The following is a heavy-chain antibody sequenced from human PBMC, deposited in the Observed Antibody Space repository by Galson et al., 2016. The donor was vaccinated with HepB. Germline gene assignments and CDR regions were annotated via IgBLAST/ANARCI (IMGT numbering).Heavy chain of an antibody. J-gene: IGHJ4*03. CDR1: EITFTTYS. D-gene: IGHD3-9*01. CDR2: SKSKTDGGAI. CDR3: TVCGLTGDLDY. V-gene: IGHV3-15*01. Sequence: SLRLSCAASEITFTTYSMIWVRQAPGKGLEWIGRSKSKTDGGAIDYAAPVRGRFTISRDDSRDTLFLQMNSLKFEDTAVYYCTVCGLTGDLDYWGRGTRVAVSS.